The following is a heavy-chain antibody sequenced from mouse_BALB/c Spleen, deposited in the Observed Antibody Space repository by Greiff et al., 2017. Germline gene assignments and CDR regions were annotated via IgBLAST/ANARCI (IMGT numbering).Heavy chain of an antibody. CDR2: ISSGGSYT. D-gene: IGHD2-14*01. CDR1: GFTFSSYG. Sequence: DVMLVESGGDLVKPGGSLKLSCAASGFTFSSYGMSWVRQTPDKRLEWVATISSGGSYTYYPDSVKGRFTISRDNAKNTLYLQMSSLKSEDTAMYYCARHGQVRGNAMDYWGQGTSVTVSS. CDR3: ARHGQVRGNAMDY. J-gene: IGHJ4*01. V-gene: IGHV5-6*02.